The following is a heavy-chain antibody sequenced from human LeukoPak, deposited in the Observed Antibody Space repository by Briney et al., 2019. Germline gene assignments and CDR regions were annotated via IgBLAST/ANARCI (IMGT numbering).Heavy chain of an antibody. V-gene: IGHV1-69*04. CDR1: GGTFSSYA. Sequence: ASVKVSCKASGGTFSSYAISWVRQAPGQGLEWMGRIIPILGIANYAQKFQGRVTITADKSTSTAYMELSSLRSEDTAVYYCARGYDSSGYYYFDQHKYFDYWGQGTLVTVSS. J-gene: IGHJ4*02. CDR3: ARGYDSSGYYYFDQHKYFDY. D-gene: IGHD3-22*01. CDR2: IIPILGIA.